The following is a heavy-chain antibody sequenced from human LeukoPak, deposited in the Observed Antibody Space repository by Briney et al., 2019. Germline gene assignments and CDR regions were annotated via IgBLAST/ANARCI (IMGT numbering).Heavy chain of an antibody. V-gene: IGHV1-2*02. CDR3: ARVDFWSGYYTRGDY. CDR2: INPNSGGT. Sequence: GASVKASCKASGYTFTGYYMHWVRQAPGQGLEWMGWINPNSGGTNYAQKFQGRVTMTRDTSISTAYMELSSLRSEDTAVYYCARVDFWSGYYTRGDYWGQGTLVTVSS. J-gene: IGHJ4*02. CDR1: GYTFTGYY. D-gene: IGHD3-3*01.